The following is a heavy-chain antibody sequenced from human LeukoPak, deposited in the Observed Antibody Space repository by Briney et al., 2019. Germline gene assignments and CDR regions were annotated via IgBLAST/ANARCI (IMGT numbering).Heavy chain of an antibody. CDR3: AREIFGSGSYPVF. V-gene: IGHV3-33*01. D-gene: IGHD3-10*01. J-gene: IGHJ4*02. CDR1: GFAFNTYA. CDR2: IWHDGSHK. Sequence: GGSLRLSCAASGFAFNTYAMHWVRQAPGQGLEWVALIWHDGSHKFYSNSVRGQSTISRDNSKNTVSLQMNNLRPEDTAVYYCAREIFGSGSYPVFWGQGTLVTVSS.